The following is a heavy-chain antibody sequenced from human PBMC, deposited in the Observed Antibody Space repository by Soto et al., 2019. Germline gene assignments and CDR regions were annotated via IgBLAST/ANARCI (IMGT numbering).Heavy chain of an antibody. J-gene: IGHJ6*02. CDR3: ARARIAAAGTYGMDV. CDR1: GGSFSGYY. Sequence: SETLSLTCAVYGGSFSGYYWSWIRQPPGKGLEWIGEINHSGSTNYNPSLKSRVTISVDTSKNQFSLKLSSVTAADTAVYYCARARIAAAGTYGMDVWGQGTTVTVSS. CDR2: INHSGST. D-gene: IGHD6-13*01. V-gene: IGHV4-34*01.